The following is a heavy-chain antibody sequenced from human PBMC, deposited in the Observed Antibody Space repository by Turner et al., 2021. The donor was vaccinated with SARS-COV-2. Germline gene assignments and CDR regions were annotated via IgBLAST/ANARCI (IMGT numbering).Heavy chain of an antibody. CDR3: ARLDYDFWSGYPDRGYFDL. CDR2: IYYSGST. CDR1: GCSISSSRYY. V-gene: IGHV4-39*01. J-gene: IGHJ2*01. D-gene: IGHD3-3*01. Sequence: QLQLQESGPGLVKPSETLSLTCTVSGCSISSSRYYWGWIRQPPGKGLEWIGSIYYSGSTNYNPSLKSRVTISVDTSKNQFSLKLSSVTAADTAVYYCARLDYDFWSGYPDRGYFDLWGRGTLVTVSS.